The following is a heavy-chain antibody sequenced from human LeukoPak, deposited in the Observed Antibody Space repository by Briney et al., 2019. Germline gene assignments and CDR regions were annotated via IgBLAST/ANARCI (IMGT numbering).Heavy chain of an antibody. V-gene: IGHV4-4*07. J-gene: IGHJ3*02. D-gene: IGHD1-26*01. CDR1: GDSISSYF. Sequence: SETLSLTCTVSGDSISSYFWSWLRQPAGKGLEWIGRISTSGTTNYNPSLKSRLTMSLDTSKHQFSLNLTSVTAADTAVYYCAREVGSTGRALDIWGLGTVVAVSS. CDR2: ISTSGTT. CDR3: AREVGSTGRALDI.